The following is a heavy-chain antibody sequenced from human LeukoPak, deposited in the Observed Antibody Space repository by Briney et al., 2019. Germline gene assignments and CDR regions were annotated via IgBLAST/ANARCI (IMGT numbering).Heavy chain of an antibody. CDR2: ISWNSGSI. J-gene: IGHJ4*02. CDR1: GFTFDGYA. CDR3: AKERGGTTGTTEDYFDY. D-gene: IGHD1-1*01. Sequence: GGSLRLSCAASGFTFDGYAMHWVRQAPGKGLEWVSGISWNSGSIGYADSVKGRFTISRDNAKNSLYLQMNSLRAEDTALYYCAKERGGTTGTTEDYFDYWGQGTLVTVSS. V-gene: IGHV3-9*01.